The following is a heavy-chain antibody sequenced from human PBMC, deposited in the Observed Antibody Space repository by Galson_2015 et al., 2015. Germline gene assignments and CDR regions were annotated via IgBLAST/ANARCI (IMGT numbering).Heavy chain of an antibody. Sequence: ETLSLTCTVSGGSISSSSYYWGWIRQPPGKGLEWIGSIYYSGSTYYNPSLKSRVTIPVDTSKNQFSLKLSSVTAADTAVYYCARQGIAAAERDDAFDIWGQGTMVTVSS. V-gene: IGHV4-39*01. CDR1: GGSISSSSYY. CDR2: IYYSGST. J-gene: IGHJ3*02. CDR3: ARQGIAAAERDDAFDI. D-gene: IGHD6-13*01.